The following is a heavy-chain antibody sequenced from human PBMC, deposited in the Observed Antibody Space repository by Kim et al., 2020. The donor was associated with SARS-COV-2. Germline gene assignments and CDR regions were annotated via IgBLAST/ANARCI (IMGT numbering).Heavy chain of an antibody. Sequence: GGSLRLSCAASGFTFSSYGMHWVRQAPGKGLEWVAVIWYDGSNKYYADSVKGRFTISRDNSKNTLYLQMNSLRAEDTAVYYCAKDKRSGRGPFDYWGQGTLVTVSS. J-gene: IGHJ4*02. CDR2: IWYDGSNK. D-gene: IGHD3-10*01. CDR3: AKDKRSGRGPFDY. V-gene: IGHV3-33*06. CDR1: GFTFSSYG.